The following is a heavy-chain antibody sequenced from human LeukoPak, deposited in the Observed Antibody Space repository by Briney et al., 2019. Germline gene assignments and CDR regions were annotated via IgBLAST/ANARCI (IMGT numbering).Heavy chain of an antibody. D-gene: IGHD3-9*01. CDR3: ARRYYDILTGYLNWFDP. CDR2: ISAYNGNT. V-gene: IGHV1-18*01. Sequence: APVKVSCKASGYTFTSYGISWVRQAPGQGLEWMGWISAYNGNTNYAQKLQGRVTMTTDTSTSTAYMELRSPRSDDTAVYYCARRYYDILTGYLNWFDPWGQGTLVTVSS. CDR1: GYTFTSYG. J-gene: IGHJ5*02.